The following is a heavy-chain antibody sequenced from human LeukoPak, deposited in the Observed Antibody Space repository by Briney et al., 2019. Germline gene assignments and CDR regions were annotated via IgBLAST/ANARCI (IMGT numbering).Heavy chain of an antibody. CDR1: GFTFSSYA. CDR3: AKDRWGSIASLDP. V-gene: IGHV3-30*04. CDR2: ISYDGSNK. D-gene: IGHD6-6*01. Sequence: GGSLRLSCAASGFTFSSYAMHWVRQAPGKGLEWVAVISYDGSNKYYADSVKGRFTISRDNSKNTLYLQMNSLRSEDTAVYYCAKDRWGSIASLDPWGQGTLVTVSS. J-gene: IGHJ5*02.